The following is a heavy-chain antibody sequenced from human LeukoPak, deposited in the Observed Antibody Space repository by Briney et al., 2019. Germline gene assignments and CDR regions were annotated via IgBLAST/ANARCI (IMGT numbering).Heavy chain of an antibody. CDR2: IWYDGSNK. CDR1: GFTFSSYG. Sequence: GGSLRLSCAASGFTFSSYGMHWCRQAPPKGLEWLAVIWYDGSNKYYADSVKGRFTISRDNSKNTLYLQMNSLRAEDTAVYYCARDLNYYDSSGYLEDWGQGTLVTVSS. J-gene: IGHJ4*02. CDR3: ARDLNYYDSSGYLED. V-gene: IGHV3-33*01. D-gene: IGHD3-22*01.